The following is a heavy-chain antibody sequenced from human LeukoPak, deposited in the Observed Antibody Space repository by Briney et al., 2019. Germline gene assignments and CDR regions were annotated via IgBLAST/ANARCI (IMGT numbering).Heavy chain of an antibody. CDR3: ARVLMSGWALYFDY. CDR1: GFTFSSYS. CDR2: ISSSSSYV. Sequence: GGSLRLSCAASGFTFSSYSMNWVRQVPGKGLEWVSSISSSSSYVYYADSVKGRFTISRDNAKNSLYLQMNSLRAEDTAVYYCARVLMSGWALYFDYWGQGTLVTVSS. D-gene: IGHD6-19*01. V-gene: IGHV3-21*01. J-gene: IGHJ4*02.